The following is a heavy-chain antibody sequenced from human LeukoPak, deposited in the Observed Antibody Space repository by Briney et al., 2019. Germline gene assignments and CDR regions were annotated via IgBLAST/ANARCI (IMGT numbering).Heavy chain of an antibody. CDR3: TKGGAMVATVDF. J-gene: IGHJ4*02. CDR1: GYTFTSHY. D-gene: IGHD5-18*01. Sequence: ASVKASCKASGYTFTSHYITWVRQAPGQGLEWVGWISAYNGRTNYAQKFQGRVTMTIDTSTTTAYMDLRSLTSDDTAIYYCTKGGAMVATVDFWGQGTLVTVSS. V-gene: IGHV1-18*01. CDR2: ISAYNGRT.